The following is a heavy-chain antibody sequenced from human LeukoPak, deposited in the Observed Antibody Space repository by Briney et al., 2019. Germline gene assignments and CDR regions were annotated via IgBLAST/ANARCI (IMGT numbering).Heavy chain of an antibody. CDR1: GYTFTSYA. D-gene: IGHD3-16*02. V-gene: IGHV1-2*02. Sequence: GASVKVSCKASGYTFTSYAMNWVRQAPGQGLEWMGWINPNSGGTNYAQKFQGRVAMTRDTSISTAYMELSRLRSDDTAVYYCARDLERLYPGGAFDIWGQGTMVTVSS. CDR2: INPNSGGT. CDR3: ARDLERLYPGGAFDI. J-gene: IGHJ3*02.